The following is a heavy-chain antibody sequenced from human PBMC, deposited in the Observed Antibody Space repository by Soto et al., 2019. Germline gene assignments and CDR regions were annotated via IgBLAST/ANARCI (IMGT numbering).Heavy chain of an antibody. V-gene: IGHV4-59*01. J-gene: IGHJ5*02. D-gene: IGHD3-22*01. CDR1: GGSISSYY. CDR3: ARVGGYYDNNWLDP. CDR2: IYYSGST. Sequence: PSETLSLTCTVSGGSISSYYWSWIRQPPGKGLEWIGYIYYSGSTNYNPSLKSRVTISVDTSKNQFSLKLSSVTAADTAVYYCARVGGYYDNNWLDPWRQGTLVTVSS.